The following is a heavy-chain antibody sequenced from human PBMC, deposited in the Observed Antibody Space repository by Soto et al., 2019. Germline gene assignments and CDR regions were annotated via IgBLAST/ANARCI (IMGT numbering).Heavy chain of an antibody. V-gene: IGHV3-23*01. CDR3: ATDIVVVVAATPPGFDP. CDR1: GFTFSSYA. J-gene: IGHJ5*02. CDR2: ISGSGGST. Sequence: GGSLRLSCAASGFTFSSYAMIWVRQAPGKGLEWVSAISGSGGSTYYADSVKGRFTISRDNSKNTLYLQMNSLRAEDTAVYYCATDIVVVVAATPPGFDPWGQGTLVTVSS. D-gene: IGHD2-15*01.